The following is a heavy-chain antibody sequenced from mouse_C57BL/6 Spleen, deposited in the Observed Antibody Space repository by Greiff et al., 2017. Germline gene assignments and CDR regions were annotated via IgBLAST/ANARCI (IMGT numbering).Heavy chain of an antibody. CDR1: GYAFTNYL. CDR2: INPGSGGT. D-gene: IGHD1-1*01. V-gene: IGHV1-54*01. Sequence: VQLQQSGAELVRPGTSVKVSCKASGYAFTNYLIEWVKQRPGQGLEWIGVINPGSGGTNYNEKFKGKATLTADKSSSTAYMQLSSLTSEDSAVYFCARSSYYVRPFAYWGQGTLVTVSA. J-gene: IGHJ3*01. CDR3: ARSSYYVRPFAY.